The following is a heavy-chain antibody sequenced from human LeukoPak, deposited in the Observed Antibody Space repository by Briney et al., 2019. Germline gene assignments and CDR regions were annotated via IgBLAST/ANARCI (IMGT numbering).Heavy chain of an antibody. J-gene: IGHJ3*01. D-gene: IGHD3-16*01. CDR2: IYNSGST. Sequence: PSETLSLTCTVSGSSISSHYWSWIRQPPGKGLEWIGYIYNSGSTNYNPSLKSRVTISLRTSKRQFSLHLTSVTAADTAVYFCARDDYGVFDAFDVWGQGTVVTVSS. CDR1: GSSISSHY. V-gene: IGHV4-59*08. CDR3: ARDDYGVFDAFDV.